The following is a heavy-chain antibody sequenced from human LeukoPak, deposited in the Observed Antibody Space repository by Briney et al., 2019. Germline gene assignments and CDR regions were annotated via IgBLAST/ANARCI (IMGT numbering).Heavy chain of an antibody. J-gene: IGHJ5*02. V-gene: IGHV3-23*01. D-gene: IGHD6-19*01. CDR3: AKDYGSGDPNWFDP. Sequence: GGSLRLSCAASGFTFSNYAMNWVRQAPGKGLEWVSAISGSGGSTYYADSVKGRFTISRDNSKNTLYLQMNSLRAEDTAVYYCAKDYGSGDPNWFDPWGQGTLVTVSS. CDR1: GFTFSNYA. CDR2: ISGSGGST.